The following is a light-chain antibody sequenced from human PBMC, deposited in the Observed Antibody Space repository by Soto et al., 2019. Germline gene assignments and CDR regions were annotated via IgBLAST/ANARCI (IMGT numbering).Light chain of an antibody. CDR1: QSVSSSF. J-gene: IGKJ1*01. Sequence: EIVLTQSPGTLSLSPGERATLSCRASQSVSSSFLAWYQQKPGQAPRLLIYGASSRATGIPDRFSGSGSGTDFTLTISRLEPEDFAVYYCHQYGSSPATFGQGTKVDI. CDR3: HQYGSSPAT. CDR2: GAS. V-gene: IGKV3-20*01.